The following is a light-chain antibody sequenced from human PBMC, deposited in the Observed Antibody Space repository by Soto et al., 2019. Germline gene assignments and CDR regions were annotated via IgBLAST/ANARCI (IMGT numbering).Light chain of an antibody. CDR1: QSLLYIANNKNY. Sequence: DIVMTQFPDSLGVSLGERATINCRSSQSLLYIANNKNYLAWYQQKPGQPPKLLISWASARESGFPDRFSGSGSGADFTLTISSLQAEDVGLYYCQQFDTTPTFGGGTKVDIK. V-gene: IGKV4-1*01. CDR2: WAS. J-gene: IGKJ4*01. CDR3: QQFDTTPT.